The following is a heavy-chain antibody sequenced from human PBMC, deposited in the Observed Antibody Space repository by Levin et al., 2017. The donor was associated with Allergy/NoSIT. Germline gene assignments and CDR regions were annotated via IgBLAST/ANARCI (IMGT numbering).Heavy chain of an antibody. CDR3: AKDDGGWFASDY. D-gene: IGHD6-19*01. CDR2: ISGNGTNT. Sequence: GGSLRLSCAASGFTFNIYAMTWVRQAPGKGLEWVSSISGNGTNTYYADSVKGRFTISRDNSKNTLYLQMNSLGAEDTAVYYCAKDDGGWFASDYWGQGTLVTVSS. J-gene: IGHJ4*02. CDR1: GFTFNIYA. V-gene: IGHV3-23*01.